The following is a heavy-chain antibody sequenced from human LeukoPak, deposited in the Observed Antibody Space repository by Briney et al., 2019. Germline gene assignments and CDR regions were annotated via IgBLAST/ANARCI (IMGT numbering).Heavy chain of an antibody. Sequence: PGGSLRLSCAASGFTLSAYSMNWVRQAPGKGLEWVSYISPSSNYKYYADSLKGRITISRDNAKNSLYLQKNSLRAEDTAVYYCAREGYDLSQDYFAMDVWGQGTTVTVSS. CDR1: GFTLSAYS. D-gene: IGHD3/OR15-3a*01. CDR3: AREGYDLSQDYFAMDV. CDR2: ISPSSNYK. J-gene: IGHJ6*02. V-gene: IGHV3-21*01.